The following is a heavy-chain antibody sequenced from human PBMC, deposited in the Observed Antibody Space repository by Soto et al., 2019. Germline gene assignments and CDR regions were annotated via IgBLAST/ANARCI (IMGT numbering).Heavy chain of an antibody. CDR1: GGSFNRPT. CDR3: ARGWGYDSTDYYYAY. J-gene: IGHJ4*02. V-gene: IGHV1-69*01. D-gene: IGHD3-22*01. CDR2: IIPIFSTA. Sequence: QVQLVQSGAEVRKPGSSVRVSCKASGGSFNRPTISWVRQSPGQGLEWMGGIIPIFSTANHAQKFQGRVKIIAHESTSTVYMELSSLRSDDTAIYYCARGWGYDSTDYYYAYWGQGTLVIVSS.